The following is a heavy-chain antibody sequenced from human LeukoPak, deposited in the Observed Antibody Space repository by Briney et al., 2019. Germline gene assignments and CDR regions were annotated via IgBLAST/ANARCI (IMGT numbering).Heavy chain of an antibody. D-gene: IGHD2-15*01. CDR1: GGSFSGYY. J-gene: IGHJ4*02. V-gene: IGHV4-34*01. CDR2: INHSGST. CDR3: AGGYCSGGSCYPFDH. Sequence: SETLSLTCAVYGGSFSGYYWSWIRQPPGKGLEWIGEINHSGSTNYNPSLKSRVTISVDTSKNQFSLKLSSVTAADTAVYYCAGGYCSGGSCYPFDHWGQGTLVTVSS.